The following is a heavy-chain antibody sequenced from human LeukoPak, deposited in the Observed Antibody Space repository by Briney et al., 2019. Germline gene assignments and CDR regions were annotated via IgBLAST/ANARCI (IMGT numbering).Heavy chain of an antibody. V-gene: IGHV3-21*01. Sequence: PGGSLRLSCAASGFTFSSYSMNWVRQAPGKGLEWVSSISSSSSYIYYADSVKGRFTISRDNAKNSLYLQMNSLRAKDTAVYYCARDRLAAAGTQGWFDPWGQGTLVTVSS. CDR3: ARDRLAAAGTQGWFDP. CDR2: ISSSSSYI. D-gene: IGHD6-13*01. J-gene: IGHJ5*02. CDR1: GFTFSSYS.